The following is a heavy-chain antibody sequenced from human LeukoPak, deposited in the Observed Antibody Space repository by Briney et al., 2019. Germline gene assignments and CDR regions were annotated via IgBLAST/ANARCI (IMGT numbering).Heavy chain of an antibody. Sequence: PSETLSLTCSVSGYSINGDYYWGWVRQSPGKGPEWIGTIFHSGSLFYNPSFKSRVTLSIDTSRDQFSLRLTSVTAADTAIYYCARMGVSYYYDSSTYYPVAFDVWGQGTKVTVSS. CDR2: IFHSGSL. D-gene: IGHD3-22*01. CDR1: GYSINGDYY. J-gene: IGHJ3*01. CDR3: ARMGVSYYYDSSTYYPVAFDV. V-gene: IGHV4-38-2*01.